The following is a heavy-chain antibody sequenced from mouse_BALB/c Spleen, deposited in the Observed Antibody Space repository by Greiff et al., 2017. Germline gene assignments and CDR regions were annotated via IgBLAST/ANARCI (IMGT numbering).Heavy chain of an antibody. D-gene: IGHD2-4*01. CDR2: ISSGGST. CDR1: GFTFSSYA. CDR3: ARQGYDYDARYWYFDV. J-gene: IGHJ1*01. Sequence: EVKVVESGGGLVKPGGSLKLSCAASGFTFSSYAMSWVRQTPEKRLEWVASISSGGSTYYPDSVKGRFTISRDNARNILYLQMSSLRTEDTAMYYSARQGYDYDARYWYFDVWGAGTTVTVSS. V-gene: IGHV5-6-5*01.